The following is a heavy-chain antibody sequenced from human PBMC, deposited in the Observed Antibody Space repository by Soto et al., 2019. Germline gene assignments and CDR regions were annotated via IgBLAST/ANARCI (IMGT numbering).Heavy chain of an antibody. D-gene: IGHD4-17*01. CDR1: GFTFSSYG. CDR3: ARDQDDYGDYVYFDY. V-gene: IGHV3-33*01. Sequence: QVQLVESGGGVVQPGRSLRLSCAASGFTFSSYGMHWVRQAPGKGLEWVAVIWYDGSNKYYADSVKGRFTISRDNSKNTLYLQMNSLRAEDTAVYYGARDQDDYGDYVYFDYWGQGTLVTVSA. J-gene: IGHJ4*02. CDR2: IWYDGSNK.